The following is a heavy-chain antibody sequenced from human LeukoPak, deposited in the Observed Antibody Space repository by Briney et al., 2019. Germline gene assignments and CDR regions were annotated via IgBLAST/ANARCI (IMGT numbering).Heavy chain of an antibody. CDR1: GFTVISNY. CDR2: VYGVGST. D-gene: IGHD4-11*01. J-gene: IGHJ4*02. V-gene: IGHV3-53*01. CDR3: AALTTRYYFDY. Sequence: GGSLGLSCAASGFTVISNYMSWVRQAPGKGLEWVSGVYGVGSTYYADSVKGRFTISRDNSKNTLYLQMNSLRAEDTAVYYCAALTTRYYFDYWGQGTLVTVSS.